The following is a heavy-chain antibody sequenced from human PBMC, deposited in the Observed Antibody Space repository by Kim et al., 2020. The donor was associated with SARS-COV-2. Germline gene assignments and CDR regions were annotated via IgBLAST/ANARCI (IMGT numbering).Heavy chain of an antibody. Sequence: KGRFTISRDNAKNSLYLQMNSLRDEDTAVYYCARGLKYYYDSSGLDAFDIWGQGTMVTVSS. J-gene: IGHJ3*02. D-gene: IGHD3-22*01. V-gene: IGHV3-48*02. CDR3: ARGLKYYYDSSGLDAFDI.